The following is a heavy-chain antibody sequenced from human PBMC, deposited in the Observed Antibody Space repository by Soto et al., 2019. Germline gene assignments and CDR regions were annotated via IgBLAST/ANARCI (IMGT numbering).Heavy chain of an antibody. CDR3: AHIRYLLPALY. J-gene: IGHJ4*02. CDR2: IYWNDDK. V-gene: IGHV2-5*01. Sequence: QITLKESGPTLVKPTQTLTLTCTFSGFSLSTSGVGVGWIRQPPGKALEWLALIYWNDDKRYSPSLKSRLSITKDTSKNQVVLTMTNMDPVDTATYYCAHIRYLLPALYWGQGTLVTVSS. D-gene: IGHD1-1*01. CDR1: GFSLSTSGVG.